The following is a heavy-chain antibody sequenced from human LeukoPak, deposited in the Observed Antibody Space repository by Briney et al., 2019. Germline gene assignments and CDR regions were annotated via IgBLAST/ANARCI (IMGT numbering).Heavy chain of an antibody. V-gene: IGHV3-48*02. CDR3: ARDRWYCSSTSCYPGMGFDP. CDR2: ISSSSSTI. J-gene: IGHJ5*02. Sequence: PGGSLRLSCAASGFTFSSYSMNWVRQAPGKGLEWVSYISSSSSTIYYADSVKGRFTISRDNAKNSLYLQMNSLRDEDTAVYYCARDRWYCSSTSCYPGMGFDPWGQGTLVTVSS. CDR1: GFTFSSYS. D-gene: IGHD2-2*01.